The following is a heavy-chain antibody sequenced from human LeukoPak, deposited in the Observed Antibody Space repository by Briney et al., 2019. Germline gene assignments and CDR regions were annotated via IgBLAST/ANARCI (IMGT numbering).Heavy chain of an antibody. D-gene: IGHD3-10*01. V-gene: IGHV4-61*02. CDR2: IYTSGST. CDR1: GGSISSGSYY. CDR3: ARGHDYYYSGRQSWFDP. J-gene: IGHJ5*02. Sequence: SETLSLTCTVSGGSISSGSYYWSWIRQPAGKGLEWIGRIYTSGSTNYNPSLQSRVTVSVDTSKNQFSLKLSSVTAADTAFYYCARGHDYYYSGRQSWFDPWGQGTLVTVSS.